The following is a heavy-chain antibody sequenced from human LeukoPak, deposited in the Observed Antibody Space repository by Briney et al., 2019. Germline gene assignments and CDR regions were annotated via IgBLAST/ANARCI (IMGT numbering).Heavy chain of an antibody. D-gene: IGHD3-9*01. CDR3: AKGFDFLTGYYLTPNSYYFDY. CDR1: GFTFSSYA. V-gene: IGHV3-23*01. J-gene: IGHJ4*02. Sequence: GGSLRLSCAASGFTFSSYAMSWVRQAPGKGLEWVSAISGSGGSTYYADSVKGRFTISRDNSKNTLYLQMNSLRTEDTAVYYCAKGFDFLTGYYLTPNSYYFDYWGQGTLVTVSS. CDR2: ISGSGGST.